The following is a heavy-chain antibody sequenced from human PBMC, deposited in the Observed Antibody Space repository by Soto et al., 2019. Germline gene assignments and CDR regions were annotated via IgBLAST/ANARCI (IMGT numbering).Heavy chain of an antibody. Sequence: QVQLVQSGAEVKKPGSSVKVSCKASGGTFSSYAISWVRQAPGQGLEWMGGIIPIFGTANYAQKFQGRVTITADESTRQAYMELSSLRSEDTAVYYCARGGVPAARGWNNWFDPWGQGTLVTVSS. D-gene: IGHD2-2*01. CDR3: ARGGVPAARGWNNWFDP. V-gene: IGHV1-69*01. CDR1: GGTFSSYA. J-gene: IGHJ5*02. CDR2: IIPIFGTA.